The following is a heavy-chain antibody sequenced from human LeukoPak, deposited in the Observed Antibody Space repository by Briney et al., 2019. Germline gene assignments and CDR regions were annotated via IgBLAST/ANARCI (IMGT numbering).Heavy chain of an antibody. CDR3: ARAEGGTFGGVVDY. CDR2: IGTAGDT. Sequence: GGSLRLSCAASGFTFSSYDMHWVRQATGKGLEWVSAIGTAGDTYYPGSVKGRFTISRENAKNSLYLQMNSLRAADTAVYYCARAEGGTFGGVVDYWGQGTLVTVSS. V-gene: IGHV3-13*01. D-gene: IGHD3-16*01. J-gene: IGHJ4*02. CDR1: GFTFSSYD.